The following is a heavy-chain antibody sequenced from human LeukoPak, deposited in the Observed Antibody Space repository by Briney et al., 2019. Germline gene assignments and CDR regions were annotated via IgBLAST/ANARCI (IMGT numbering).Heavy chain of an antibody. Sequence: SETLTLTCTVSGDSISSSSYYWGWIRQPPGKGLEWIGSIYYSGRTYYNPSLKSRVTISVDTSKNQFSLKLSSVTAADTAVYYCAREERPGFDYWGQGTLVTVSS. CDR1: GDSISSSSYY. CDR3: AREERPGFDY. J-gene: IGHJ4*02. D-gene: IGHD1-1*01. V-gene: IGHV4-39*07. CDR2: IYYSGRT.